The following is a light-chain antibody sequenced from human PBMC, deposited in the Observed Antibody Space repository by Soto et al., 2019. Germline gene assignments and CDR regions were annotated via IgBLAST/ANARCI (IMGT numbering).Light chain of an antibody. CDR2: EVN. CDR3: ISYTTSSTLVV. CDR1: SSDVGGYNY. J-gene: IGLJ2*01. Sequence: QSVLTQPASVSGSPGQSITISCTGSSSDVGGYNYVSWYQQHPGKAPKVMIYEVNNRPSGVSNRFSGSKSGNTASLTISGLQAEDEADYYCISYTTSSTLVVFGGGTKVTVL. V-gene: IGLV2-14*01.